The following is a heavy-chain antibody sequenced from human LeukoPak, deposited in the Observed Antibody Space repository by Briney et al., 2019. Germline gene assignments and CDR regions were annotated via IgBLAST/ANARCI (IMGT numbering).Heavy chain of an antibody. V-gene: IGHV3-74*01. CDR3: AREQEHIAGAKDY. Sequence: GGSLRLSCSASGFNFSSYWMHWVRQAPGKGLEWVSRINTDGSTRNYADSVKGRFTISRDNAKNTLFLQMNSLRAEDTAVYYCAREQEHIAGAKDYWGQGTLVTFSS. D-gene: IGHD6-13*01. CDR2: INTDGSTR. J-gene: IGHJ4*02. CDR1: GFNFSSYW.